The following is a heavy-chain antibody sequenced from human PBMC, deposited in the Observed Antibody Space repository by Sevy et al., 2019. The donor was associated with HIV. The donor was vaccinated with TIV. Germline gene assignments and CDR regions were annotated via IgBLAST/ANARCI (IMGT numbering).Heavy chain of an antibody. CDR1: GFTLTNYYA. V-gene: IGHV3-30-3*01. Sequence: GGSLRLSCTASGFTLTNYYAMHWFRHAPGKGLEWVALISYDGSDKFYADSVKGRFTITRDNFKNTLYLQMNGLTTEDTAVYYCARPRANYVDHYFFYAMDVWGQGSTVTVSS. CDR3: ARPRANYVDHYFFYAMDV. J-gene: IGHJ6*02. D-gene: IGHD4-17*01. CDR2: ISYDGSDK.